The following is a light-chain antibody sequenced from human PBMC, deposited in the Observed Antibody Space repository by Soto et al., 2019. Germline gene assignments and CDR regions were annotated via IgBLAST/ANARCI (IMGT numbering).Light chain of an antibody. CDR1: QAIRNY. Sequence: DIQMTQSPSSLSASVGDGVTITCRASQAIRNYLAWYQQEPGKVPKLLIYAASTLQLGVPSRFSGSASGTDFTLTISSLQPEDVATYYCQQYFSAPDTFGQGTNVEIK. J-gene: IGKJ1*01. V-gene: IGKV1-27*01. CDR2: AAS. CDR3: QQYFSAPDT.